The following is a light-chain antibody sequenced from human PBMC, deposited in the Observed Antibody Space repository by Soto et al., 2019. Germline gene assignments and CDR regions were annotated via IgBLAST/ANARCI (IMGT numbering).Light chain of an antibody. CDR3: HQSFSAPQT. CDR2: GTS. V-gene: IGKV3-20*01. CDR1: QSVPRSY. Sequence: EIVLTQSPGTLSLSPGERATLSCRASQSVPRSYLAWYQQKPGQAPRLLIYGTSSRATGIPDRFSGSGSGTDFTLTISRLEPEDFATYYCHQSFSAPQTFGQGTKMDIK. J-gene: IGKJ1*01.